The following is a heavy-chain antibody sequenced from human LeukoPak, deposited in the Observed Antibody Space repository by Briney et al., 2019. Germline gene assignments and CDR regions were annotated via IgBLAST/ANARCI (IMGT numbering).Heavy chain of an antibody. V-gene: IGHV1-2*02. CDR1: GYTFTGYY. D-gene: IGHD3-3*01. CDR2: INPNSGGT. J-gene: IGHJ6*03. Sequence: ASVMVSCKASGYTFTGYYMHWVRQAPGQGLEWMGWINPNSGGTNYAQKFQGRVTMTRDTSISTAYMELSRLRSDDTAVYYCARDKSNDFWSGYTWYYYYYMDVWGKGTTVTVSS. CDR3: ARDKSNDFWSGYTWYYYYYMDV.